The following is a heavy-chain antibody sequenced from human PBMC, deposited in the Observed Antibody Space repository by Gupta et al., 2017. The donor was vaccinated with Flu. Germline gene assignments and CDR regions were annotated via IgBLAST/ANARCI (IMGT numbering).Heavy chain of an antibody. CDR3: VKGFCSGGSCHFHH. CDR2: ISWEGGDT. V-gene: IGHV3-43*01. D-gene: IGHD2-15*01. Sequence: RQAPEKGLEWVSLISWEGGDTHYADSVKGRFTISRDNRKNSLFLQMNSLTSDDTGMYYCVKGFCSGGSCHFHHWGQGTLVTVSS. J-gene: IGHJ4*02.